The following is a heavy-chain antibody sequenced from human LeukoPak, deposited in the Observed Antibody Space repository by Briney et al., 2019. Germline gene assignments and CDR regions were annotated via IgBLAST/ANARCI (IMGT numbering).Heavy chain of an antibody. CDR3: ARDGVAAAAFDY. Sequence: GGSLRLSCAASGFTFDDYAMHWVRQAPGKGLEWVSGISWNSGSIGYADSVKGRFTISRDNAKNSLYLQMNSLRAEDTALYYCARDGVAAAAFDYWGQGTLVTVSS. CDR2: ISWNSGSI. D-gene: IGHD6-19*01. J-gene: IGHJ4*02. V-gene: IGHV3-9*01. CDR1: GFTFDDYA.